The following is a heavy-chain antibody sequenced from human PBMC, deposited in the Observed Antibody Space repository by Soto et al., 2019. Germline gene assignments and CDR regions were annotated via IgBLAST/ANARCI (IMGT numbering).Heavy chain of an antibody. V-gene: IGHV1-69*12. D-gene: IGHD2-15*01. CDR3: ARDRGYCSGGSCYDGSDY. CDR2: IIPIFGTA. Sequence: QVQLVQSGAEVKKPGSSVKVSCKASGGTFSSYAISWVRQAPGQGLEWMGGIIPIFGTANYAQKFQGRVTSTADESTSTAYMELSSLRSEDTAVYYCARDRGYCSGGSCYDGSDYWGQGTLVTVSS. CDR1: GGTFSSYA. J-gene: IGHJ4*02.